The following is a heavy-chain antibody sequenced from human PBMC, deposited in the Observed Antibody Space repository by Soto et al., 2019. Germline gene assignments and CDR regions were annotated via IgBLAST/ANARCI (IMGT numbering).Heavy chain of an antibody. CDR3: AKAVFGGTTGTREAFDI. CDR2: ISWNSGSI. Sequence: GGSLRLSCAASGFTFDDYAMHWVRQAPGKGLEWVSGISWNSGSIGYADSVKGRFTISRDNAKNSLYLQMNSLRAEDTALYYCAKAVFGGTTGTREAFDIWGQGTMVTVSS. CDR1: GFTFDDYA. D-gene: IGHD1-1*01. J-gene: IGHJ3*02. V-gene: IGHV3-9*01.